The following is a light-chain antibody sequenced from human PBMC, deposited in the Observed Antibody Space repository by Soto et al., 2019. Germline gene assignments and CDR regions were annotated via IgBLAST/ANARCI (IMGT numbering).Light chain of an antibody. CDR3: QQYGCSPRT. V-gene: IGKV3-20*01. J-gene: IGKJ1*01. Sequence: EIVLTQSPGTLSLSPGERATLSCRASQSVGSSYLAWYQQKPGQAPRLLISGASSWPTGIPDRFSGMWSGTDFTLTISRLEPEDFAVYYCQQYGCSPRTFGQGTQVEIK. CDR1: QSVGSSY. CDR2: GAS.